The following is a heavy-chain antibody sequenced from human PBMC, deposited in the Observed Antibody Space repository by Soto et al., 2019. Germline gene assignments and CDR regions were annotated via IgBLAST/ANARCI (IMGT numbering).Heavy chain of an antibody. CDR3: AARIGSIGLDWFDT. CDR1: GFTFKTSA. Sequence: SVKVSCKASGFTFKTSAVQWVRQARGQRLEWIGWIVLGNGNTNYAQKFQERVTITRDMSTSTAYMEVRSLTYDDTAVYYCAARIGSIGLDWFDTWG. CDR2: IVLGNGNT. D-gene: IGHD3-22*01. J-gene: IGHJ5*01. V-gene: IGHV1-58*01.